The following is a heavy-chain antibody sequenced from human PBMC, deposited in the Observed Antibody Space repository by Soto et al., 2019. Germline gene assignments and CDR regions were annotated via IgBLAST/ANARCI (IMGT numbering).Heavy chain of an antibody. V-gene: IGHV3-30-3*01. CDR1: GFTFSSYA. J-gene: IGHJ4*02. Sequence: GGSLRLSCAASGFTFSSYAMHWVRQAPGKGLEWVAVISYDGSNKYYADSVKGRFTISRDNSKNTLYLQMNSLRAEDTAVYYCARVSGYSSGRPTSWGQGTLVTVSS. D-gene: IGHD6-19*01. CDR3: ARVSGYSSGRPTS. CDR2: ISYDGSNK.